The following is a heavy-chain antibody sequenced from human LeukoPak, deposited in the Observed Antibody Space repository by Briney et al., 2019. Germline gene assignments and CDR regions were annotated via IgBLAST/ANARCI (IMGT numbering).Heavy chain of an antibody. CDR1: GGSISSSSYY. CDR3: PIYRRQQSLLLAYDI. V-gene: IGHV4-39*01. J-gene: IGHJ3*02. Sequence: SQTMSLTCTVSGGSISSSSYYWGWIRQPPGKGLEWSGSIYYSGSTYYNPSLKSRVTISVDTSKNQFSLKLSYVTAEDTAGYYGPIYRRQQSLLLAYDILVQGRILTVSS. D-gene: IGHD4-11*01. CDR2: IYYSGST.